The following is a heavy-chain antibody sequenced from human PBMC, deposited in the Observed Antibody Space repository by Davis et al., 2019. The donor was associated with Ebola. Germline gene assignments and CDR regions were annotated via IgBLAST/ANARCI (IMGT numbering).Heavy chain of an antibody. V-gene: IGHV3-21*01. D-gene: IGHD3-22*01. J-gene: IGHJ4*02. CDR1: GFTFDTYG. CDR3: ARGYYDSSGSDY. Sequence: GGSLRLSCAASGFTFDTYGMSWVRQAPGKGLEWVSSISSSSSYIYYADSVKGRFTISRDNAKNSLYLQMNSLRAEDTAVYYCARGYYDSSGSDYWGQGTLVTVSS. CDR2: ISSSSSYI.